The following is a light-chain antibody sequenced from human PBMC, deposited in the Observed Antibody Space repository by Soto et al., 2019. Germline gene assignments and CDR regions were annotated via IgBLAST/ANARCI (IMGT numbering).Light chain of an antibody. Sequence: QSALTQPASVSGSPGQSITISCSGTSSDVGGYNYVFWYQHHPGKAPKLMIYDVSNRPSGVSNRFSGSKSGNTASLTFSGLQAEDEADYYCSSYTSSSTYVFGTGTKVTVL. CDR3: SSYTSSSTYV. CDR1: SSDVGGYNY. J-gene: IGLJ1*01. V-gene: IGLV2-14*03. CDR2: DVS.